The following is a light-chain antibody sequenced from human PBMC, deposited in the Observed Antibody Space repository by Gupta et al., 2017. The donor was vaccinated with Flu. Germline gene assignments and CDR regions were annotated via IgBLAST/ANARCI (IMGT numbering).Light chain of an antibody. J-gene: IGLJ1*01. CDR2: EVS. V-gene: IGLV2-14*01. Sequence: RDVGAYNFVAWYRQVPGEAPKVVIYEVSNRPSGVSTRFSGSKSCNTASLTISGLQAEDEGDYFCSSYTTTSTLYVFGTGTKVTVL. CDR1: RDVGAYNF. CDR3: SSYTTTSTLYV.